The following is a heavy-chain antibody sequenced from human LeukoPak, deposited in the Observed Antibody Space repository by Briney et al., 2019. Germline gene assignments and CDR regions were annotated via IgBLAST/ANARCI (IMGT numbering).Heavy chain of an antibody. CDR2: ISSSSSYI. V-gene: IGHV3-21*01. D-gene: IGHD6-19*01. CDR1: GFTFSSYS. Sequence: GGSLRLSCAASGFTFSSYSMNWVRQAPGKGLEWVSSISSSSSYIYYADSVKGRFTISRDNAKNSLYLQMNSLRAEDTAVYYCAREGIYSSGSFDYWGQGTLVTVSS. CDR3: AREGIYSSGSFDY. J-gene: IGHJ4*02.